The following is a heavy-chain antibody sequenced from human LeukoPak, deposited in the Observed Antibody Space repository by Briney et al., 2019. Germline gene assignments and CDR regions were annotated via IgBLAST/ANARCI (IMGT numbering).Heavy chain of an antibody. CDR3: ARDPVDSSGYSGSFDY. D-gene: IGHD3-22*01. J-gene: IGHJ4*02. V-gene: IGHV1-46*01. Sequence: ASVKVSCKASGYTFTSYYMHWVRQAPGQGLEWMGIINPSGGSTSYAQKFQGRVTMTRDTSTSTVYMELSSLRSEDTAVYYCARDPVDSSGYSGSFDYWGQGTLVTVSS. CDR1: GYTFTSYY. CDR2: INPSGGST.